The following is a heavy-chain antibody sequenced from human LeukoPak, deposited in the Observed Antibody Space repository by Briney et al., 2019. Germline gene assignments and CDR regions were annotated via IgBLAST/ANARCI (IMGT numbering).Heavy chain of an antibody. Sequence: SETLSLTCAVYGGSFSGYYWSWIRQPPGKGLEWIGEINHSGSTNYNPSLKSRVTISVDTSKKQFSLKLSSVTAADTAVYYCARGRLLWFGELDWGQGTLVTVSS. J-gene: IGHJ4*02. CDR2: INHSGST. V-gene: IGHV4-34*01. D-gene: IGHD3-10*01. CDR1: GGSFSGYY. CDR3: ARGRLLWFGELD.